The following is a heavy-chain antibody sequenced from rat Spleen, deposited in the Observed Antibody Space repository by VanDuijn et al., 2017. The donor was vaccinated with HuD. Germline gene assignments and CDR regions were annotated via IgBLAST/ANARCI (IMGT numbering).Heavy chain of an antibody. J-gene: IGHJ3*01. CDR3: TRSYGVYTQHWFAY. CDR1: GFSLTSNS. Sequence: QVQLKESGPGLVQPSQTLSLTCTVSGFSLTSNSVSWVRQPPGKGLEWMGGIWTGGSTDYNSALKSRLSISKDTSKSQVFLKMNSLQTEDIATYFCTRSYGVYTQHWFAYWGQGTLVTVSS. D-gene: IGHD1-11*01. V-gene: IGHV2-1*01. CDR2: IWTGGST.